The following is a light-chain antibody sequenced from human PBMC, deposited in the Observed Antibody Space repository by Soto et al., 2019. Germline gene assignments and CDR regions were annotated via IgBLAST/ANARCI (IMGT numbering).Light chain of an antibody. CDR2: DAS. CDR3: QQYYGVFLT. Sequence: DLQMTQSPSPLSASIGDSVTITCQATEDIGTSLNWYQQKPGKAPNLLIYDASNLERGVPSRFSGSGSGTDFSLTISGLQPEDTATYFCQQYYGVFLTFGGGTKVDIK. J-gene: IGKJ4*01. CDR1: EDIGTS. V-gene: IGKV1-33*01.